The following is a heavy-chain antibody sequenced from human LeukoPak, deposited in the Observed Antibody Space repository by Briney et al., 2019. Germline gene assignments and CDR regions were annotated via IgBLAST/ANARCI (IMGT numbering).Heavy chain of an antibody. J-gene: IGHJ4*02. D-gene: IGHD5-18*01. CDR3: ARSPRIQLWSKYYFDY. V-gene: IGHV3-20*04. Sequence: GGSLRLSCAASGFTFDSYGMSWVRQAPGKGLEWVSGINWNGADTTYTESVKGRFTISRDNAKNSLYLQMNSLRAEDTAVYYCARSPRIQLWSKYYFDYWGQGTLVTVSS. CDR1: GFTFDSYG. CDR2: INWNGADT.